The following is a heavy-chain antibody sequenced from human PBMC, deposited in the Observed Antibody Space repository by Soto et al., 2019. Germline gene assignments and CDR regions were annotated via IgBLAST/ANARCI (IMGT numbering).Heavy chain of an antibody. CDR3: VRVVAIPGYPDN. V-gene: IGHV1-69*12. Sequence: QVPLVQSGAEVRQPASSVKVSCKTSGGTFSSYAICWVRQAPGQGLEWMGGIVPSVDTSTYAQKFQGRVTITADESTSTVYMELSSLRSDDTAVYYCVRVVAIPGYPDNWGQGTLVTVSS. D-gene: IGHD5-12*01. CDR1: GGTFSSYA. CDR2: IVPSVDTS. J-gene: IGHJ4*02.